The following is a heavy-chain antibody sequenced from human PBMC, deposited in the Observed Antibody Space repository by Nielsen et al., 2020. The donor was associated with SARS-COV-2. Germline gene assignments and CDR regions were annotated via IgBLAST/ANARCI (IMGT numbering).Heavy chain of an antibody. J-gene: IGHJ4*02. CDR2: IYPGDSDT. V-gene: IGHV5-51*01. Sequence: CKGSGYSFTSYWIGGVRQMPGKGLEWMGNIYPGDSDTRYSPSFQGQVTISADKSISTAYLQWSSLKASDTAMYYCAVTTYYYGSGRYQYYFDYWGQGTLVTVSS. D-gene: IGHD3-10*01. CDR1: GYSFTSYW. CDR3: AVTTYYYGSGRYQYYFDY.